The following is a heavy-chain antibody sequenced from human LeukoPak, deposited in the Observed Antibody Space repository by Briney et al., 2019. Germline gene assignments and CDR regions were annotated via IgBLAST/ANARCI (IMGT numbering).Heavy chain of an antibody. D-gene: IGHD4-17*01. J-gene: IGHJ4*02. V-gene: IGHV4-39*02. CDR3: ARGIYGEYLSY. Sequence: PSETLSLTCTVSGASIGGRNYYWGWIRQPPGKGLEWIGNIFYSGNTYYNPSLKSRVTISIDSSKNHFSLELSSVTAADTAVYYCARGIYGEYLSYWGQGTLVTVSS. CDR2: IFYSGNT. CDR1: GASIGGRNYY.